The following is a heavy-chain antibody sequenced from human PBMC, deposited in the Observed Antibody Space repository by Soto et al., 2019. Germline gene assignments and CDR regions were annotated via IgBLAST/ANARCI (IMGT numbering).Heavy chain of an antibody. CDR1: GGSISSSNW. V-gene: IGHV4-4*02. Sequence: QVQLQESGPGLVKPSGTLSLTCAVSGGSISSSNWWSWVRQPPGKGLEWIGEIYHSGSTNYNPSLKSRVTISVDKSKNQFSLKLSSVTAADTAVYYCARVGRLVVVAAYPPHYYYYGMDVWGQGTTVTVSS. J-gene: IGHJ6*02. CDR2: IYHSGST. CDR3: ARVGRLVVVAAYPPHYYYYGMDV. D-gene: IGHD2-15*01.